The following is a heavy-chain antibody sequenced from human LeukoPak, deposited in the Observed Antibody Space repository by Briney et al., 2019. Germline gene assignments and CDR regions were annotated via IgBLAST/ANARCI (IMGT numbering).Heavy chain of an antibody. V-gene: IGHV3-74*01. CDR3: ARAGNYRFDY. CDR2: INADGSTI. Sequence: LAGGSLRLSCAASGFTFSSSWLPWVRQAPGKGLVWVSRINADGSTIDYADSVKGRFTISRDNAKDTLYLQMNSLRDEDTAVYYCARAGNYRFDYWGQGTLVTVSS. CDR1: GFTFSSSW. D-gene: IGHD1-14*01. J-gene: IGHJ4*02.